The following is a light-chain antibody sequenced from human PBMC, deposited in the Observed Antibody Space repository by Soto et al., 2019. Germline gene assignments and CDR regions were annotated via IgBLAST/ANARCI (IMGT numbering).Light chain of an antibody. CDR1: NSNIGAGYD. CDR2: GNN. CDR3: QSYDSSLSGL. Sequence: QLVLTQPPSVSGAPGQRVTISCTGSNSNIGAGYDVHWYQQLPGTAPKLLIYGNNNRPSGVPDRFSGSKSGTSASLAITGLQAEDEADYYCQSYDSSLSGLFGGGTQLTVL. V-gene: IGLV1-40*01. J-gene: IGLJ3*02.